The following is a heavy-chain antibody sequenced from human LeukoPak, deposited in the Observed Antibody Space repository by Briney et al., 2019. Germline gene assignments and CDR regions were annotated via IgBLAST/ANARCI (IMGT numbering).Heavy chain of an antibody. D-gene: IGHD3-9*01. CDR3: AKEHFVILPSLNYFDY. V-gene: IGHV3-23*01. J-gene: IGHJ4*02. CDR1: GFTFSSYA. Sequence: GGSLRLSCAASGFTFSSYAMSWVRQAPGKGLEWVSAISGSGGSTYYADSAKGRFTISRDNSKNTLYLQMNSLRAEDTAVYYCAKEHFVILPSLNYFDYWGQGTLVTVSS. CDR2: ISGSGGST.